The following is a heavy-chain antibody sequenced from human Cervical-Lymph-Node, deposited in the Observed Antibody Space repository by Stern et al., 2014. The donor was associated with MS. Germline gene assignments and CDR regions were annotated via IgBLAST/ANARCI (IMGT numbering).Heavy chain of an antibody. J-gene: IGHJ6*02. Sequence: QVQLVEPDPGLVKPSETLSLTFIVSGGPISSYYWSWILQPPGKGLEWIGHIYFSGSTDYNPSLQSRVTMSADISKNQISLRLSSVTAADTAVYCCARAPYDFTNWYGMDVWGQGTTVTVSS. CDR1: GGPISSYY. CDR3: ARAPYDFTNWYGMDV. CDR2: IYFSGST. D-gene: IGHD1-1*01. V-gene: IGHV4-59*01.